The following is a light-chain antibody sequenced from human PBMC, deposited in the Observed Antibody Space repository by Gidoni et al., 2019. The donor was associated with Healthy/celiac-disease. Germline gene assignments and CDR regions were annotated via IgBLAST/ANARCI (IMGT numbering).Light chain of an antibody. Sequence: DIQMAQSPSSLSASVGDRVTNTCRASQSSSSYLNWYQQKPGKAPKLLIYAASSLQSGVPSRFSGSGSGTDFTLTISRLQPEDFATYYCQHSYSTPTFGGXTKVEIK. CDR1: QSSSSY. CDR2: AAS. V-gene: IGKV1-39*01. J-gene: IGKJ4*01. CDR3: QHSYSTPT.